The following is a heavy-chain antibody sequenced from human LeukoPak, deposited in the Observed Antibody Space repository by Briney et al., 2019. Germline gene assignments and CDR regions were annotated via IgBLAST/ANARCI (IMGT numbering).Heavy chain of an antibody. Sequence: ASVKVSCKASGYTFTSYGISWVRQAPGQGLEWMGWISAYNGNTNYAQKFQGRVTITADKSTSTAYMELSSLRSEDTAVYYCARGAEYYYYYMDVWGKGTTVTVSS. V-gene: IGHV1-18*01. CDR3: ARGAEYYYYYMDV. J-gene: IGHJ6*03. D-gene: IGHD1-26*01. CDR2: ISAYNGNT. CDR1: GYTFTSYG.